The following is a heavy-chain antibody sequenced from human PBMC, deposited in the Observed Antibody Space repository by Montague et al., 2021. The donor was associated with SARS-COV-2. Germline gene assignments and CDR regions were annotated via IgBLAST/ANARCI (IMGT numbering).Heavy chain of an antibody. CDR2: FYSSGIT. V-gene: IGHV4-59*12. CDR1: GGSISSSY. D-gene: IGHD1-14*01. J-gene: IGHJ3*01. CDR3: ARETMAGDDFDV. Sequence: SETLSLTCAVSGGSISSSYWGWIRQPPGKGLEWIGFFYSSGITDSNPSFKSRVSISLDTSKNQVSLKLRSVTTADTAVYYCARETMAGDDFDVWGQGTMVTVS.